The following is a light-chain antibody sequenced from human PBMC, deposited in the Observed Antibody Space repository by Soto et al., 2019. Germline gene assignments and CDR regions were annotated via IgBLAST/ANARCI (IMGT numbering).Light chain of an antibody. CDR2: GIS. V-gene: IGKV3-20*01. J-gene: IGKJ3*01. CDR3: QQYGTSPFT. CDR1: QSINKNY. Sequence: EIVLTQSPGTLSLSPGERATLSCRASQSINKNYFAWYQQKPGQGPRLLIYGISSRATGIPDRFSGSGSGTDSTLTISRLEPEDFAVYYCQQYGTSPFTFGPGTKVDIK.